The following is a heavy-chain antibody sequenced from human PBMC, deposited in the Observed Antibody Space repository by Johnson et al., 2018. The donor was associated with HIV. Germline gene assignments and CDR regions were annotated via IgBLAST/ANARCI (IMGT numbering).Heavy chain of an antibody. CDR2: ISYDGSNK. Sequence: VQLVESGGGLVKPGGSLRLSCAASGFTFSSYAMHWVRQAPGKGLEWVAVISYDGSNKYYADSVKGRFTISRDNSKNTLYLQMNSLKTEDTAVYYCTTDRLRTPTGAFDIWGQGTMVTVSS. D-gene: IGHD5-12*01. V-gene: IGHV3-30*14. J-gene: IGHJ3*02. CDR1: GFTFSSYA. CDR3: TTDRLRTPTGAFDI.